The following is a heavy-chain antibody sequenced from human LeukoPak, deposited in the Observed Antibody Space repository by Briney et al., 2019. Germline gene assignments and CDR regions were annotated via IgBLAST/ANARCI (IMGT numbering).Heavy chain of an antibody. V-gene: IGHV4-59*12. J-gene: IGHJ4*02. D-gene: IGHD3-9*01. CDR3: AGVDYDILTGYQYYFDY. CDR1: GGSISTYY. Sequence: PSETLSLTCTVSGGSISTYYWSWIRQPPGKGLEWIGYIFNSGSTNYNPSLKSRATISVDTSKNQFSLKLSSVTAADTAVYYCAGVDYDILTGYQYYFDYWGQGTLVTVSS. CDR2: IFNSGST.